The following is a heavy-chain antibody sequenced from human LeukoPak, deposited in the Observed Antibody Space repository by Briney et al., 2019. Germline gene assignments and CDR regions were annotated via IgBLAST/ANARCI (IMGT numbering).Heavy chain of an antibody. CDR1: GGTFSSYA. D-gene: IGHD1-20*01. CDR2: IIPILGIA. CDR3: ARDHWGYNWNDVGSIEEYYYYYYGMDV. Sequence: ASVKVSCKASGGTFSSYAISWVRQAPGQGLEWMGRIIPILGIANYAQKFQGGVTITADKSTSTAYMELSSLRSEDTAVYYCARDHWGYNWNDVGSIEEYYYYYYGMDVWGQGTTVTVSS. J-gene: IGHJ6*02. V-gene: IGHV1-69*04.